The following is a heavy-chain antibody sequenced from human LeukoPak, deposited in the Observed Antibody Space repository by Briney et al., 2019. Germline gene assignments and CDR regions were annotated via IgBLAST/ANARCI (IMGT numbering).Heavy chain of an antibody. D-gene: IGHD3-16*02. V-gene: IGHV3-11*01. J-gene: IGHJ4*02. CDR1: GFTFSDYY. CDR3: ARGGVSSLYDYVWGSYRPTFFDY. Sequence: GGSLRLSRAASGFTFSDYYMSWIRQAPGKGLEWVPYISSSGSTIYYADSVKGRFTISRDNAKNSLYLQMNSLRAEDTAVYYCARGGVSSLYDYVWGSYRPTFFDYWGQGTLVTVSS. CDR2: ISSSGSTI.